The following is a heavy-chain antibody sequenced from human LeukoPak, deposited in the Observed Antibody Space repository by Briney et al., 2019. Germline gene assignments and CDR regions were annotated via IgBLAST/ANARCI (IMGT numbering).Heavy chain of an antibody. CDR3: ARGGYSYGLRHSYYFDY. J-gene: IGHJ4*02. D-gene: IGHD5-18*01. CDR2: ISSSSSSI. CDR1: GFTFSSYS. Sequence: GGSLRLSCAASGFTFSSYSMNWVRQAPGKGLEWVSSISSSSSSIYYADSVKGRFTISRDNAKNSLYLQMNSLRAEDTAVYYCARGGYSYGLRHSYYFDYWGQGTLVTVSS. V-gene: IGHV3-21*01.